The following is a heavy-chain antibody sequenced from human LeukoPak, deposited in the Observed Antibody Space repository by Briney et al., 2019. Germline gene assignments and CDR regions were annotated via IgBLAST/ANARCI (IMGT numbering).Heavy chain of an antibody. D-gene: IGHD2-15*01. CDR1: GFTFDDYA. J-gene: IGHJ3*02. V-gene: IGHV3-9*01. CDR2: ISWNSGSI. Sequence: GRSLRLSCAASGFTFDDYAMHWVRQAPGKGLEWVSGISWNSGSIGYADSVKGRFTISRDNAKNSLYLQMNSLRAEDTALYYCARETVVGDAFDIWGQGTMVTVSS. CDR3: ARETVVGDAFDI.